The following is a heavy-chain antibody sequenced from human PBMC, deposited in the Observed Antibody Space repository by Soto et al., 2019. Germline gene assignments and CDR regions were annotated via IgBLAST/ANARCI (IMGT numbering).Heavy chain of an antibody. CDR2: LSYDGNND. CDR3: VRGKYYDTSDYYSHF. Sequence: PGGSLRLSCAASRFTLTTYAMHWVRQAPGKGLEWVAVLSYDGNNDYYADSVRGRFTISRDNSKNALYLQMSSLRPGDTAVYYCVRGKYYDTSDYYSHFWGQGTLVTVSS. D-gene: IGHD3-22*01. V-gene: IGHV3-30-3*01. J-gene: IGHJ4*02. CDR1: RFTLTTYA.